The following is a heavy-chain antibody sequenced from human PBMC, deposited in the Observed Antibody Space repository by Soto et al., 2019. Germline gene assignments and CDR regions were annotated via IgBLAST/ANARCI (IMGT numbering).Heavy chain of an antibody. CDR2: ISYDGSNK. CDR3: HGMDV. CDR1: GFTFSSYG. J-gene: IGHJ6*02. Sequence: QVQLVESGGGVVQPGRSLRLSCAASGFTFSSYGMHWVRQAPGKGLEWVAVISYDGSNKYYADSVKGRFTISRDNSKNSLYLQMNSLRAADTAVYYCHGMDVWGQGTTVTVSS. V-gene: IGHV3-30*03.